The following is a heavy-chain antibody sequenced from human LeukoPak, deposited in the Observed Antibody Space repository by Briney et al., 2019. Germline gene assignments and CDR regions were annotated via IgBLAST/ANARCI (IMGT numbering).Heavy chain of an antibody. Sequence: ASVKVSCKASGYTFTSDDINWVRQATGQGLEWMGWMDPNSGNTGYAQKFQGRVPMTRNTSISTAYMELSSLRSEDTAVYYCARGTELRGGNSRDWFDPWGQGTLVTVSS. D-gene: IGHD2-21*02. CDR1: GYTFTSDD. CDR2: MDPNSGNT. J-gene: IGHJ5*02. V-gene: IGHV1-8*01. CDR3: ARGTELRGGNSRDWFDP.